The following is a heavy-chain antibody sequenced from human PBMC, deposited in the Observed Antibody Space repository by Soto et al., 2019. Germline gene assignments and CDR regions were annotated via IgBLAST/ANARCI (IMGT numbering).Heavy chain of an antibody. CDR3: ARSELSDYGDYAPFWY. CDR1: GGSISSGGHY. J-gene: IGHJ4*02. D-gene: IGHD4-17*01. V-gene: IGHV4-31*03. CDR2: IHYSGST. Sequence: PSETLSLTCTVSGGSISSGGHYWSWIRQHPGKGLEWIGYIHYSGSTYYNPSLKSRVTISVDTSKNQFSLKLSSVTAADTAVYYCARSELSDYGDYAPFWYWGQGSLVTVAS.